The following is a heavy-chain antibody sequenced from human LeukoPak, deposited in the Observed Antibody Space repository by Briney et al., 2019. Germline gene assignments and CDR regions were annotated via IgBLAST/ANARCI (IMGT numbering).Heavy chain of an antibody. CDR2: ISYSGST. V-gene: IGHV4-39*01. CDR1: GGSISSSSNF. J-gene: IGHJ4*02. Sequence: SETLSLTCTVSGGSISSSSNFWGWIRQPPGKGLEWIGSISYSGSTYYNPSLKSRVTISVDTSKNQFSLKLSSVTAADTDVYYCARHLAPDFWTYDYWGQGTLVTVSS. D-gene: IGHD3-3*01. CDR3: ARHLAPDFWTYDY.